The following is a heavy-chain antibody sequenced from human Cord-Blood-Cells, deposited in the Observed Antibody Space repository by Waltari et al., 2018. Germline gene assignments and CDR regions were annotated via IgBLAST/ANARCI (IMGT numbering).Heavy chain of an antibody. V-gene: IGHV4-34*01. CDR3: ARIRYSGSYYYYYYGMDV. D-gene: IGHD1-26*01. J-gene: IGHJ6*02. CDR2: INHRGST. Sequence: MQLQQWGAGLLQPAETLSLTCAVYGGSLSGYYWSRIGTPPGKGLEWIGEINHRGSTNYNPSLKSRVTISVDTSKNQFSLKLSSVTAADTAVYYCARIRYSGSYYYYYYGMDVWGQGTTVTVSS. CDR1: GGSLSGYY.